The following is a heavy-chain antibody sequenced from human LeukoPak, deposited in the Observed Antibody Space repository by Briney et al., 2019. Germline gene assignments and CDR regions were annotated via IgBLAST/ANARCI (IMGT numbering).Heavy chain of an antibody. V-gene: IGHV4-34*01. CDR3: ARQGSISAFDI. CDR2: IDHSGNT. D-gene: IGHD2-21*01. J-gene: IGHJ4*02. Sequence: SETLSLTCAVYIGSFSGYHWSWIRQPPGRGLEWIGEIDHSGNTKYNPSLKSRVTISADTSKNQFSLKLRALSAADTAVYFCARQGSISAFDIWGRGTLVTVSS. CDR1: IGSFSGYH.